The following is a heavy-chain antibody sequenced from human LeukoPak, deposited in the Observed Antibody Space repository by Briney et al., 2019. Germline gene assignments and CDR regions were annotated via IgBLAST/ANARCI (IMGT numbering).Heavy chain of an antibody. CDR3: ARGRPVNYQKRGTVTSSYWYFDL. J-gene: IGHJ2*01. D-gene: IGHD4-17*01. Sequence: SETLSLTCTVSGGSINSSSYYWGWVRQPPGKGLEWIGSMYYRGSTYYNPPLKSRVTISVDTSKNQFSLKLSSVTAADTAVYYCARGRPVNYQKRGTVTSSYWYFDLWGRGTLVTVSS. V-gene: IGHV4-39*07. CDR1: GGSINSSSYY. CDR2: MYYRGST.